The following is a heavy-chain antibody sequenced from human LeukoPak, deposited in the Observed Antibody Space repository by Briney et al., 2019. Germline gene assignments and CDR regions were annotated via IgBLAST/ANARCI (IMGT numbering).Heavy chain of an antibody. CDR2: IYYSGST. CDR3: ARHPYQLLWLSWFDP. V-gene: IGHV4-39*01. D-gene: IGHD2-2*01. J-gene: IGHJ5*02. Sequence: TSETLFLTCTVSGGSSSSSRYYWRWIRQPPGKGLEWIGSIYYSGSTYYNPSLKSRVTISVDTSKNQFSLKLSSVTAADTAVYYCARHPYQLLWLSWFDPWGQGTLVTVSS. CDR1: GGSSSSSRYY.